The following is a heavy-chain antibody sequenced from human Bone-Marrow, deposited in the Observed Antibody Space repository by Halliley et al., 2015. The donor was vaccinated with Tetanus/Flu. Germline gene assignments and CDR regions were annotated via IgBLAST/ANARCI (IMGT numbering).Heavy chain of an antibody. J-gene: IGHJ6*02. CDR2: IYPGDSDA. D-gene: IGHD1-26*01. V-gene: IGHV5-51*01. CDR1: GYTFTNYW. CDR3: ARHGDDSGSYLYYFYGMDV. Sequence: QLVQSGAEVKKPGESLKISCKASGYTFTNYWIDWVRQMPGKGLEWMGIIYPGDSDARYSPSLEGQITISADNSIGIAYLQLHSLKASDTAMYYCARHGDDSGSYLYYFYGMDVWGQGTTVTVSS.